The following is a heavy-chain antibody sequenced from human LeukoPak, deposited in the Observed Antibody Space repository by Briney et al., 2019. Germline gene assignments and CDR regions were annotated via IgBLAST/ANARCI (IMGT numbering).Heavy chain of an antibody. V-gene: IGHV3-7*01. CDR3: VIGLDAFDI. CDR2: IKQDGSEK. Sequence: PGGSLRLSCAACGFTFSSYWMSWVRQAPGKGLEWVAHIKQDGSEKYYVDSVKGRFTISRDNAKNSLYLQMNSRRAEDTAVYYCVIGLDAFDIWGQGTMVTVSS. J-gene: IGHJ3*02. CDR1: GFTFSSYW.